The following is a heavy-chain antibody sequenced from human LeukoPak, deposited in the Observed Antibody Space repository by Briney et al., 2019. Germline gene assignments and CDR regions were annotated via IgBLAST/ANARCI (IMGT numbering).Heavy chain of an antibody. CDR1: GGSISSYY. Sequence: PSETLSLTCTVSGGSISSYYWSWIRQPPGKGLEWIGYIYYSGSTNYNPSLKSRVTISVDTSKNQFSLKLSSVTAADTAVYYCARDRGYSGYGPDWGQGTLVTVSS. D-gene: IGHD5-12*01. CDR3: ARDRGYSGYGPD. V-gene: IGHV4-59*12. CDR2: IYYSGST. J-gene: IGHJ4*02.